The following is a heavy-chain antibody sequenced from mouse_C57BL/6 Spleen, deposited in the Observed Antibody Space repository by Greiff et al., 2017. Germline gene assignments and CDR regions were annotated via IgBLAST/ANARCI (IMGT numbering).Heavy chain of an antibody. CDR2: INYDGSST. CDR1: GFTFSDYY. J-gene: IGHJ1*03. Sequence: EVHLVESEGGLVQPGSSMKLSCTASGFTFSDYYMAWVRQVPEKGLEWVANINYDGSSTYYLDSLKSRFIISRDNAKNILYLQMSSLKSEDTATYYCARVYGSSYLWYFDVWGTGTTVTVSS. D-gene: IGHD1-1*01. V-gene: IGHV5-16*01. CDR3: ARVYGSSYLWYFDV.